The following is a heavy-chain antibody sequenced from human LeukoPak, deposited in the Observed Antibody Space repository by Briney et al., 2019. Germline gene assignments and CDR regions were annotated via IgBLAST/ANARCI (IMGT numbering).Heavy chain of an antibody. V-gene: IGHV3-7*03. D-gene: IGHD2-8*02. CDR2: IKQDGTEK. CDR1: GFTFSSCW. J-gene: IGHJ4*02. Sequence: PGGSLRLSCAASGFTFSSCWMNWVRQAPGKGLEWVANIKQDGTEKYFVDSVKGRFTISRDNAKNSLYLQMNSLRAEDTAIYYCATYRQVLLPFESWGQGTLVTVSS. CDR3: ATYRQVLLPFES.